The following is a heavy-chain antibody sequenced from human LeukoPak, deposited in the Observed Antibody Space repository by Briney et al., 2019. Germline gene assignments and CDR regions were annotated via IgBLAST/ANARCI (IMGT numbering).Heavy chain of an antibody. CDR2: ISGSGGST. J-gene: IGHJ4*02. Sequence: PGGSLRLSCAASGFTFSSYAMSWVRQAPGKGLEWVSGISGSGGSTYYADSVKGRFTISRDNSKNTLYLEMNSLRDEDTAVYYCAKGVASFGDQWGQGTLVTVSS. CDR1: GFTFSSYA. D-gene: IGHD3-10*01. V-gene: IGHV3-23*01. CDR3: AKGVASFGDQ.